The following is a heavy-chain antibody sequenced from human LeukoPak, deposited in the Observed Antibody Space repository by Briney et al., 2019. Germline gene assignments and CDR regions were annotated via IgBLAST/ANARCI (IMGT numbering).Heavy chain of an antibody. CDR2: IYYSGST. Sequence: PSETLSLTCTVSGGSISSYYWSWIRQPPGKGLEWIGYIYYSGSTNYNPSLKSRVTISVDTSKNQFSLKLSSVTAADTAVYYCARGVYYYYYGMDVWGQGTTVTVSS. J-gene: IGHJ6*02. V-gene: IGHV4-59*08. CDR3: ARGVYYYYYGMDV. CDR1: GGSISSYY.